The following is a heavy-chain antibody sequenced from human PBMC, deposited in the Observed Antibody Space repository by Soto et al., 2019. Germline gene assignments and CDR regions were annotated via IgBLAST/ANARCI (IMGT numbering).Heavy chain of an antibody. J-gene: IGHJ5*02. V-gene: IGHV3-21*01. CDR1: GFTFSSYS. Sequence: GGSLRLSCAASGFTFSSYSMNWVRQAPGKGLEWVSSISSSSSYIYYADSVKGRFTISRDNAKNSLYLQMNSLRAEDTAVYYCARGPLYCSGGSCPTWFDPWGQGTLVTAPQ. CDR2: ISSSSSYI. D-gene: IGHD2-15*01. CDR3: ARGPLYCSGGSCPTWFDP.